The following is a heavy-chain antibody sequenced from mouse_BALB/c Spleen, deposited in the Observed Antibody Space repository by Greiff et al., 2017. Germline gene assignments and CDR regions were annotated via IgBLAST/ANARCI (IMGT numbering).Heavy chain of an antibody. V-gene: IGHV2-6-7*01. CDR1: GFSLTGYG. Sequence: VQLQESGPGLVAPSQSLSITCTVSGFSLTGYGVNWVRQPPGKGLEWLGMIWGDGSTDYNSALKSRLSISKDNSKSQVFLKMNSLQTDDTARYYCAREYGNYYFDYWGQGTTLTVSS. D-gene: IGHD2-1*01. J-gene: IGHJ2*01. CDR3: AREYGNYYFDY. CDR2: IWGDGST.